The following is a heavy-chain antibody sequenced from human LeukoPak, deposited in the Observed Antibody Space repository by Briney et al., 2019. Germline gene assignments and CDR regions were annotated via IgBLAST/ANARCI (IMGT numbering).Heavy chain of an antibody. J-gene: IGHJ4*02. D-gene: IGHD3-10*01. Sequence: SESLTLTCAVYGGSFSGYYWSWIRQPPGKGLEWVGEINHSGSTNYNPSLKRRVTISVDTSKNQFSLKLSSVTAADTAVYYCARTRSALYYYGSGINYWGQGTLVTVSS. CDR1: GGSFSGYY. CDR2: INHSGST. CDR3: ARTRSALYYYGSGINY. V-gene: IGHV4-34*01.